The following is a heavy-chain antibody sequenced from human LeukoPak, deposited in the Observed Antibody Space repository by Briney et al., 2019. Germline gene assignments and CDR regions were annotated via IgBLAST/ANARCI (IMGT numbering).Heavy chain of an antibody. V-gene: IGHV4-34*01. CDR3: ARVKTSQSHAFDI. CDR1: GGSFSGYY. J-gene: IGHJ3*02. Sequence: SETLSLTCAVYGGSFSGYYWSWIRQPPGKGLEWIGEINHSGSTNYNPSLKSRVTISVDTSKNQFSLKLSSVTAADTAVYYCARVKTSQSHAFDIWGQGTMVTVSP. CDR2: INHSGST.